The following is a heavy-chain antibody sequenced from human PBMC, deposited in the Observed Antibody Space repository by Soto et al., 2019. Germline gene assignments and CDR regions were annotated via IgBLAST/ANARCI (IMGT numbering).Heavy chain of an antibody. Sequence: QVQLVQSGAEVKRPGASVKVSCKASGYTFTGYYMHWVRQAPGQGLEWMAWINPSSGGTNYAQKFQGRVTMTRDTSISTAYMELSRLRSDDKAVYYCARSLSTIAGRPDYWGQGTLVTVSS. V-gene: IGHV1-2*02. CDR2: INPSSGGT. D-gene: IGHD6-6*01. J-gene: IGHJ4*02. CDR3: ARSLSTIAGRPDY. CDR1: GYTFTGYY.